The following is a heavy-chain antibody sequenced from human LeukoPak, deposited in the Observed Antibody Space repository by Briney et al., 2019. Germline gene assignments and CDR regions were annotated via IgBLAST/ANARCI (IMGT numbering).Heavy chain of an antibody. D-gene: IGHD1-26*01. CDR2: ISRSGSTK. V-gene: IGHV3-11*04. CDR1: GFTFSDYN. CDR3: AKSPYSGSSGVHYYYYMDV. J-gene: IGHJ6*03. Sequence: GGSLRLSCAASGFTFSDYNMRWIRQAPGKGLEWVSSISRSGSTKYYADSVKGRFTISRDNSKNTLYLQMNSLRAEDTAVYYCAKSPYSGSSGVHYYYYMDVWGKGTTVTISS.